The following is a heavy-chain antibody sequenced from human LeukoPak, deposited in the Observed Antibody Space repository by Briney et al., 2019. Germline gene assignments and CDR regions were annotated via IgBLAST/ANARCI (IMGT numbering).Heavy chain of an antibody. V-gene: IGHV3-48*02. CDR3: ARGRQLARPYYYYGMDV. CDR1: GFTFSSYS. J-gene: IGHJ6*02. CDR2: ISSSSSTI. D-gene: IGHD6-6*01. Sequence: GSLRLSCAASGFTFSSYSTNWVRQAPGKGLEWVSYISSSSSTIYYADSVKGRFTISRDNAKNSLYLQMNSLRDEDTAVYYCARGRQLARPYYYYGMDVWGQGTTVTVSS.